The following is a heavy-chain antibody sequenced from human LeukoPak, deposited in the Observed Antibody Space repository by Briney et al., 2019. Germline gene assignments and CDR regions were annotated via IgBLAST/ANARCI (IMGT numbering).Heavy chain of an antibody. J-gene: IGHJ6*03. V-gene: IGHV3-7*01. CDR3: AREGHCIGGSCYSDYYYYMDV. CDR2: MKQDGSEK. Sequence: GGSLRLSCAASGFTTSTYWMGWVRQAPGKGLEWVANMKQDGSEKYYVGSVKGRFTISSDNAKNSLYLQMNSLRAEDTAMYYCAREGHCIGGSCYSDYYYYMDVWGKGTTVTVSS. CDR1: GFTTSTYW. D-gene: IGHD2-15*01.